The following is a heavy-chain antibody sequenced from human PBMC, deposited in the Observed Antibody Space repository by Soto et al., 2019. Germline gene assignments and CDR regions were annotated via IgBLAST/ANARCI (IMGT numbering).Heavy chain of an antibody. J-gene: IGHJ4*02. CDR2: IHHTGTT. Sequence: SETLSLTCVVDGGYFSGYYWTWIRQPPGKGLEWIGEIHHTGTTNYSPSLKSRVTMSLDTSKNQFSLQLNSVTAADTAVYYCTTGAWDVGFADWGQGTPVTV. D-gene: IGHD1-26*01. V-gene: IGHV4-34*01. CDR3: TTGAWDVGFAD. CDR1: GGYFSGYY.